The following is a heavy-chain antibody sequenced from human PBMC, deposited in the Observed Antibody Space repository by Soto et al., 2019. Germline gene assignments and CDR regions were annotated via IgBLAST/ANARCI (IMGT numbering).Heavy chain of an antibody. CDR3: ARGAALGAITRAIDY. D-gene: IGHD1-26*01. V-gene: IGHV3-33*01. CDR2: IWYDGSNE. Sequence: QVQVVESGGGVVQPGRSLRLSCAASGFTFSSCGMHWVRQAPGKGLEWVATIWYDGSNEDYADSVKGRFTISRDNSKNTLYLGMNSLRAKDRGLYYCARGAALGAITRAIDYWGRGTLVTVSS. J-gene: IGHJ4*02. CDR1: GFTFSSCG.